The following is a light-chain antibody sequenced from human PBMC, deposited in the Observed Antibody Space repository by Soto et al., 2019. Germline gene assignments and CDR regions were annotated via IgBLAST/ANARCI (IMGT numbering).Light chain of an antibody. Sequence: DIQITQSPSTLSASVGDRVTITFRASQSISRSLAWYQHQPGKAPKLLIYDASTLESGVPSRFSGIGSGTEFTLSISSLQPEDFGTYYCQQCYMGWTFGQGTKVDIK. CDR2: DAS. CDR1: QSISRS. V-gene: IGKV1-5*01. CDR3: QQCYMGWT. J-gene: IGKJ1*01.